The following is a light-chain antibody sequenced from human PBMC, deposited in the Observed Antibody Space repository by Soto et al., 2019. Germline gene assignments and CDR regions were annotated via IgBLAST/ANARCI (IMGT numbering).Light chain of an antibody. V-gene: IGKV1-39*01. J-gene: IGKJ3*01. CDR3: QESYSTLFT. CDR1: QSITNF. CDR2: AAS. Sequence: IPVTQSPSPLVAYVGDKNNHTFRTSQSITNFLNWYQQKPGRAPKLLIYAASSLQRGVPSRFSGSGSGTHFTLSITSLQPEDFATYFCQESYSTLFTFGPGTKVDI.